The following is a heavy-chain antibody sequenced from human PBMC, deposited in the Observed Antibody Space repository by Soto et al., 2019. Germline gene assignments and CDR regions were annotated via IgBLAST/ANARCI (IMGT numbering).Heavy chain of an antibody. Sequence: ESGGGVVQPGRSLRLSCAASGFTFSSYGMHWVRQAPGKGLEWVAVISYDGSNKYYADSVKGRFTISRDNSKNTLYLQMNSLRAEDTAVYYCAKDRMGDGYNTYYFDYWGQGTLVTVSS. D-gene: IGHD5-12*01. CDR2: ISYDGSNK. CDR1: GFTFSSYG. J-gene: IGHJ4*02. CDR3: AKDRMGDGYNTYYFDY. V-gene: IGHV3-30*18.